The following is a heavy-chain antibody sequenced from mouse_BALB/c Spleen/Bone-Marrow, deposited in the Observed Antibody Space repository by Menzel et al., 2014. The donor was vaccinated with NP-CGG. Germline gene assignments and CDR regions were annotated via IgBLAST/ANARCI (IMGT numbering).Heavy chain of an antibody. CDR3: ARGVTTGAMDY. J-gene: IGHJ4*01. D-gene: IGHD1-1*01. V-gene: IGHV1-67*01. CDR1: GYTFTDYS. CDR2: ISTYYGDA. Sequence: VQLQQSGAELVRPGVSVKISCEGSGYTFTDYSIHWIKQSHAKSLEWIGAISTYYGDATNNQKFKGKATLTVDKSSSTAYMELARLASEDSVIYYCARGVTTGAMDYWGQGTSVTVSS.